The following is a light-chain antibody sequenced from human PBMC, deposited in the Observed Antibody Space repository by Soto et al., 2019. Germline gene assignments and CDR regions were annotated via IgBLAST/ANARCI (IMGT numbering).Light chain of an antibody. V-gene: IGLV1-47*02. Sequence: QPVLTQPPSASGTPGQRVTISCSGSSSNIGSNYVYWYQQLPGTAPKLLIYSIDQWPSGVPDRFSSSKSGTSASLAISGLRSEDEGDYYCAAWDDSLTGVVFGGGTKLTVL. J-gene: IGLJ3*02. CDR1: SSNIGSNY. CDR3: AAWDDSLTGVV. CDR2: SID.